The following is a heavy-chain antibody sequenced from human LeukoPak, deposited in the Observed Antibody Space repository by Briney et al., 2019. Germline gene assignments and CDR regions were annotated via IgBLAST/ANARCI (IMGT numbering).Heavy chain of an antibody. CDR2: IIPILGIA. Sequence: SVKVSCKASGGTFSSYAISWVRQAPGQGLEWMGRIIPILGIANYAQKFQGRVTITADKSTSTAYMELSSLRSEDTAVYYCARGNYGDLAMRSYYFDYWGQGTLVTVSS. V-gene: IGHV1-69*04. CDR1: GGTFSSYA. D-gene: IGHD4-17*01. J-gene: IGHJ4*02. CDR3: ARGNYGDLAMRSYYFDY.